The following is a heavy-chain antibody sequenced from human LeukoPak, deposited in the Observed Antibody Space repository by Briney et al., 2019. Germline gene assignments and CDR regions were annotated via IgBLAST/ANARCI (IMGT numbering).Heavy chain of an antibody. CDR2: INPNTGGT. V-gene: IGHV1-2*02. CDR1: GDTFTGYY. CDR3: ARAPGYASGA. J-gene: IGHJ5*02. Sequence: GASVKVSCKASGDTFTGYYIHWVRQAPGQGLEWMRWINPNTGGTNYAQKFQGRVTMTRDTSISTAYEELTKLRSDDTAVYYCARAPGYASGAWGQGTLVTVSS. D-gene: IGHD3-10*01.